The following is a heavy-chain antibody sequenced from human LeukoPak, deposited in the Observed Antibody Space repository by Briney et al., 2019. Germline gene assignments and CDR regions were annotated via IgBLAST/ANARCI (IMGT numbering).Heavy chain of an antibody. CDR1: GFMFRHYV. CDR2: ISDSGDRT. D-gene: IGHD6-6*01. Sequence: SGGSLRLSCAASGFMFRHYVMTWVRQAPGKGPEWVSSISDSGDRTYFGDSVRGRFTISRDNSMNMLYLEMNSLGVEDTAIYYCAKTLSPHQLVLPRGESWDQGTLVTVSS. J-gene: IGHJ5*02. CDR3: AKTLSPHQLVLPRGES. V-gene: IGHV3-23*01.